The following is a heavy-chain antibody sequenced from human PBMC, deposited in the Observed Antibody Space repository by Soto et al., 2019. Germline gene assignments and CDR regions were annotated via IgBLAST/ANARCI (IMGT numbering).Heavy chain of an antibody. CDR3: ARAPGPNDSSGYYGHDAFDI. CDR2: IIPIFGTA. V-gene: IGHV1-69*13. CDR1: GGTFSSYA. D-gene: IGHD3-22*01. Sequence: SVKVYCKASGGTFSSYASSWVRQAPGQGLERMGGIIPIFGTANYAQKFQGRVTITADESTSTAYMELSSLRSEDTAVYYCARAPGPNDSSGYYGHDAFDIWGQGTMVTVSS. J-gene: IGHJ3*02.